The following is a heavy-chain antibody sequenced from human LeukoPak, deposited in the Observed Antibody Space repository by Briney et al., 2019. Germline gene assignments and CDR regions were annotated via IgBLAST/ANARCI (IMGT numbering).Heavy chain of an antibody. Sequence: ASVKVSCKASGATFSSYAISWVRQAPGQGLEWMGGIIPIFGTANYAQKFQGRVTITADESTSTAYMELSSLRSEDTAVYYCARGPTVLRFLEWLLKPLDYWGQGTLVTVSS. CDR2: IIPIFGTA. CDR1: GATFSSYA. D-gene: IGHD3-3*01. V-gene: IGHV1-69*13. CDR3: ARGPTVLRFLEWLLKPLDY. J-gene: IGHJ4*02.